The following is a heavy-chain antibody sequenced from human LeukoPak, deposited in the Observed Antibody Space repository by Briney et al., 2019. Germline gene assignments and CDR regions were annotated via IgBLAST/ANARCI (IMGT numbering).Heavy chain of an antibody. J-gene: IGHJ5*02. D-gene: IGHD2-15*01. CDR2: FNPNTGGT. CDR1: GYTFTGYY. V-gene: IGHV1-2*02. Sequence: GASVKVSCKASGYTFTGYYMHWVRQATGQGLEWMGWFNPNTGGTNYAQKFQGRVTMTRDTSISTAYLELSRLRYDDTAVYYCARADIVVVVVRDNWFDPWGQGTLVTVSS. CDR3: ARADIVVVVVRDNWFDP.